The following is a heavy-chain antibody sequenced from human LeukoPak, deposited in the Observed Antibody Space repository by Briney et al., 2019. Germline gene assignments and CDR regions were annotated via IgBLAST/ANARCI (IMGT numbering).Heavy chain of an antibody. Sequence: PGGSLRLSCAASGFTFSDYYMSWSRQAAGKGLQWVSYISNSGSNTYYADSVKGRFTISRDNAKKSLYLQMNSLRAEDTAVYFCARAPLSGTYYTDAFDIWGQGTMVTVSS. J-gene: IGHJ3*02. CDR3: ARAPLSGTYYTDAFDI. D-gene: IGHD1-26*01. V-gene: IGHV3-11*01. CDR2: ISNSGSNT. CDR1: GFTFSDYY.